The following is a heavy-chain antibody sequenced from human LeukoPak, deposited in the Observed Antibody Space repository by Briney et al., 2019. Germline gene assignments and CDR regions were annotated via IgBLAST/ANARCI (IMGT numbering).Heavy chain of an antibody. J-gene: IGHJ5*02. CDR2: IKPDGSEK. V-gene: IGHV3-7*01. D-gene: IGHD2-15*01. CDR3: AREFNSFLADCSGGQCLFMT. CDR1: HFTFVTCW. Sequence: PGGSLRLSCEASHFTFVTCWMSWVRQAPGKGLEWVANIKPDGSEKYYVDSVKGRFTISRDNAKNSLYLQMDSLGAEDTAIYYWAREFNSFLADCSGGQCLFMTWGQGILVTVSS.